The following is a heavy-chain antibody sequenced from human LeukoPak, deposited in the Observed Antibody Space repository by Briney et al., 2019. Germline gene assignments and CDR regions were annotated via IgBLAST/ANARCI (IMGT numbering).Heavy chain of an antibody. CDR3: ARWDYGTTSQNWFDP. Sequence: SVKVSCKASGYTFTSYYMHWVRQAPGQGLEWMGGIIPIFGTANYAQKFQGRVTITTDESTSTAYMELSSLRSEDTAVYYCARWDYGTTSQNWFDPWGQGTLVTVSS. J-gene: IGHJ5*02. CDR2: IIPIFGTA. V-gene: IGHV1-69*05. CDR1: GYTFTSYY. D-gene: IGHD1-7*01.